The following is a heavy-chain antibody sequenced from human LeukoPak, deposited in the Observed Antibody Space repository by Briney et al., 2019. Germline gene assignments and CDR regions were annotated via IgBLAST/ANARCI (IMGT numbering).Heavy chain of an antibody. CDR3: ARDPTTVTKGFDT. CDR1: GGSISSYY. D-gene: IGHD4-17*01. J-gene: IGHJ3*02. V-gene: IGHV4-59*01. Sequence: SETLSLTCTVSGGSISSYYWTWIRQPPGKGLEWIGYISSIGSTNYNPSLKSRVTISVDTSKKQFSLKMTSVTAADTAVYYCARDPTTVTKGFDTWGQGTMVTVSS. CDR2: ISSIGST.